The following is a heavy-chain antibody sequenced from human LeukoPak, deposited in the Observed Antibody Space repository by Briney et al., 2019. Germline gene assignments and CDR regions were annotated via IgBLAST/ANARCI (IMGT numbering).Heavy chain of an antibody. D-gene: IGHD2/OR15-2a*01. CDR1: GYTLINLS. CDR2: SDPHQT. V-gene: IGHV1-24*01. CDR3: ASILYGYGLDV. Sequence: ASVTVSCKVSGYTLINLSMHWVRQAPGKGLEWMGSSDPHQTNYARNFQGRLTMTEDTSADTAYMELSSLRSEDTAVYYCASILYGYGLDVWGKGTTVTVSS. J-gene: IGHJ6*04.